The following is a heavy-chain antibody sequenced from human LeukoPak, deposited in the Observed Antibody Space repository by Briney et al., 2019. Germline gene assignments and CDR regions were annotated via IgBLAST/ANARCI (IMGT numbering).Heavy chain of an antibody. CDR1: GFMFSKYW. CDR3: SRDANYYDSSRHYFDAFDI. V-gene: IGHV3-7*01. Sequence: GGSLRLSCEASGFMFSKYWMTWVRQAPGKGLEWVANIRGDGSVKYLLDSVKGRFSISRDNAKNSLSLEMNNLRAEDTAVYYCSRDANYYDSSRHYFDAFDIWGRGTMVTVSS. D-gene: IGHD3-22*01. J-gene: IGHJ3*02. CDR2: IRGDGSVK.